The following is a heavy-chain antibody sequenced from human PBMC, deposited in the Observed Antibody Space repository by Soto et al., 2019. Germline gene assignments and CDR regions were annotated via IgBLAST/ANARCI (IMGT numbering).Heavy chain of an antibody. V-gene: IGHV6-1*01. CDR3: VRLVGNSWLDH. Sequence: SQTLSLTCAISGDSVSSNSAVWNWIRQSPSRGLEWLGRTYYRSQWHYEYAVFVQSRISIDPDTSENQFSLQLNSVTPEDTAVYYCVRLVGNSWLDHWGQGTLVTVSS. CDR2: TYYRSQWHY. D-gene: IGHD3-9*01. J-gene: IGHJ4*02. CDR1: GDSVSSNSAV.